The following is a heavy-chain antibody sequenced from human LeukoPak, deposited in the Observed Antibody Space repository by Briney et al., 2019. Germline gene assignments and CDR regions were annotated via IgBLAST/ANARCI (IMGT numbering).Heavy chain of an antibody. CDR1: GGSISSYY. CDR2: IYYSGST. J-gene: IGHJ3*02. V-gene: IGHV4-59*01. CDR3: ARPGRYYYDSGSYRLAFNI. D-gene: IGHD3-10*01. Sequence: PSETLSLTCTVSGGSISSYYWSWIRQPPGKGLEWIGYIYYSGSTNYNPSLKSRVTISVDTSKNQFSLKLSSVTAADTAVYYCARPGRYYYDSGSYRLAFNIWGQGTMVTVSS.